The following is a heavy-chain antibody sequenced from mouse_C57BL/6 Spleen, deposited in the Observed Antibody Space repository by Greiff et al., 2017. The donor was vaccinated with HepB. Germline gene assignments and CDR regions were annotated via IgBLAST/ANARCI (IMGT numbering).Heavy chain of an antibody. V-gene: IGHV5-4*01. J-gene: IGHJ3*01. CDR2: ISDGGSYT. Sequence: EVQVVESGGGLVKPGGSLKLSCAASGFTFSSYAMSWVRQTPEKRLEWVATISDGGSYTYYPDNVKGRFTISRDNAKNNLYLQMSHLKSEDTAMYYCARFGSYYYGSSAWFAYWGQGTLVTVSA. CDR1: GFTFSSYA. D-gene: IGHD1-1*01. CDR3: ARFGSYYYGSSAWFAY.